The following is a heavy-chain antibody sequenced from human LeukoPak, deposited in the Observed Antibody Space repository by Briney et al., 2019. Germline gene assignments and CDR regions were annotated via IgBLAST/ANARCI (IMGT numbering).Heavy chain of an antibody. CDR1: GFTFSSYA. CDR2: ISGSGGST. D-gene: IGHD3-22*01. J-gene: IGHJ4*02. Sequence: PGGSLRLSCAASGFTFSSYAMSWVRQAPGKGLEWVSGISGSGGSTYYADSVKGRFTISRDNSKNTLHLQMNSLRAEDTAVYYCAKDLWSVVVITSAMDYWGQGTLVTVSS. V-gene: IGHV3-23*01. CDR3: AKDLWSVVVITSAMDY.